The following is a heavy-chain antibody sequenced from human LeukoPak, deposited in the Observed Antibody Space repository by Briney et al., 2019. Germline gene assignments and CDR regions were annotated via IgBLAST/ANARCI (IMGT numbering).Heavy chain of an antibody. CDR2: INHSGST. D-gene: IGHD4-17*01. CDR1: GGSFSGYY. J-gene: IGHJ6*03. CDR3: ARGYGDYVRYYMDV. V-gene: IGHV4-34*01. Sequence: SETLSLTCAVYGGSFSGYYWSWIRQPPGRGLEWIGEINHSGSTNYNPSLKSRVTISVDTSKNQFSLKLSSATAADTAVYYCARGYGDYVRYYMDVWGKGTTVTVSS.